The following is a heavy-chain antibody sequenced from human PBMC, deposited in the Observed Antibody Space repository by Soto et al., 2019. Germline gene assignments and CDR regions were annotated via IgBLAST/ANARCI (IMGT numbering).Heavy chain of an antibody. D-gene: IGHD3-10*01. CDR1: GYTFTAYY. J-gene: IGHJ4*02. Sequence: AASVKVSCKASGYTFTAYYIHWVRQAPGQGLEWMGWINPNGGGTKYAQKFQGRVTMTRDTSINTAYMELTRLTSDDTAVYYCARAVHTMIQGVRFRVDQWGQGTLVIVSS. CDR3: ARAVHTMIQGVRFRVDQ. V-gene: IGHV1-2*02. CDR2: INPNGGGT.